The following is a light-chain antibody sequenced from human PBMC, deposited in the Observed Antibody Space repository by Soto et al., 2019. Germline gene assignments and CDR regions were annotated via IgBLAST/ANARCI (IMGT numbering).Light chain of an antibody. CDR3: QQYNNWPSWT. Sequence: EIVMTQSPATLSVSPGVRATLSCRASQSVSSNLAWYQQKPGQAPRLLIYGASTRATGIPARFSGSGSGTEFTLTLSSLQSEDFAVYYCQQYNNWPSWTFGQGTKVEI. CDR1: QSVSSN. J-gene: IGKJ1*01. CDR2: GAS. V-gene: IGKV3-15*01.